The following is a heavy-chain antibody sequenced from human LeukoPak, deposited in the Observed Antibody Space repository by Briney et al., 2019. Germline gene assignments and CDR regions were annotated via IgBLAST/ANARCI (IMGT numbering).Heavy chain of an antibody. J-gene: IGHJ4*02. Sequence: PGRSLRLSCAASGFTFSSYAMHWVRQAPGKGLEWVAVISYDGSNKYYADSVKGRFTISRDNSKNTLYLQMNSLRAEDTAVYYCARAPAAPFYYFDYWGQGTLVTVSS. CDR2: ISYDGSNK. CDR3: ARAPAAPFYYFDY. V-gene: IGHV3-30*04. D-gene: IGHD6-13*01. CDR1: GFTFSSYA.